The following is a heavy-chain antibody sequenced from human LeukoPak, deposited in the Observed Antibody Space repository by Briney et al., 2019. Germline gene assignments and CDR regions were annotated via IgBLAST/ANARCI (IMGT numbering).Heavy chain of an antibody. CDR3: ARDPYDTSSYGAFDI. CDR2: INQDGSKK. D-gene: IGHD3-22*01. J-gene: IGHJ3*02. V-gene: IGHV3-7*01. CDR1: GFTFSTYW. Sequence: GGSPRLSCAASGFTFSTYWMSWVRQAPGKGLEWVANINQDGSKKSYVDSVKGRFTISRDNTENSLYLQMNSLRAEDTAVYYCARDPYDTSSYGAFDIWGQGTMVTVPS.